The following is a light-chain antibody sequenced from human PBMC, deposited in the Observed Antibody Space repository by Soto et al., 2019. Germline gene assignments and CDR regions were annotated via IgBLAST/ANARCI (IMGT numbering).Light chain of an antibody. V-gene: IGKV3-15*01. CDR2: GVS. CDR1: QSVYNN. CDR3: QQYNNWPLT. J-gene: IGKJ4*01. Sequence: EMVMTQSPATLSVSPGERATHSCRASQSVYNNLAWYQQKPGQAPRLLIYGVSARATGIPARFSGSGSGTEFTLTMSSLQSEDFAVYYCQQYNNWPLTFGGGTKVEIK.